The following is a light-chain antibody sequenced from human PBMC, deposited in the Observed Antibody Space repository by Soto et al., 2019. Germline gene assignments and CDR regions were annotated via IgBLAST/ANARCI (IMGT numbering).Light chain of an antibody. J-gene: IGLJ2*01. CDR2: DVT. CDR3: CSYAGSYRFDVI. Sequence: QSALTQPRSVSGSPGQSVTISCTGTSSDVGGYNYVSWYQQHPGKAPKLMIHDVTKRPSGVPDRFSGSKSGNRASLTISGLQAEDEADYYCCSYAGSYRFDVIFGGGTKVTVL. CDR1: SSDVGGYNY. V-gene: IGLV2-11*01.